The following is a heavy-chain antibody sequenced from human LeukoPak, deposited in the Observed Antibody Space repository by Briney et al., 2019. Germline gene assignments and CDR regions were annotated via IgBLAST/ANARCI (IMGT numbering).Heavy chain of an antibody. D-gene: IGHD4-17*01. CDR1: GYSISSGYY. J-gene: IGHJ4*02. V-gene: IGHV4-38-2*01. Sequence: SETLSLTCAVYGYSISSGYYWGWIRQPPGKGLEWIGSIYHSGSTYYNPSLKSRVTISVDTSKNQFSLKLSSVTAADTAVYYCARLRYGNYFDYWGQGALVTVSS. CDR3: ARLRYGNYFDY. CDR2: IYHSGST.